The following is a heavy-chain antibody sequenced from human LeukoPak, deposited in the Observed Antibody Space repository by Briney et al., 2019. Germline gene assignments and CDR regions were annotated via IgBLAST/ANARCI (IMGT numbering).Heavy chain of an antibody. CDR2: IYTSGST. J-gene: IGHJ3*02. D-gene: IGHD2-15*01. V-gene: IGHV4-4*07. CDR1: GGSISSYY. Sequence: PSETLSLTCTVSGGSISSYYWSWIRQPAGKGLEWIGRIYTSGSTNYNPSLKSRVTMSVDTSKNQFSLKLSSVTAADTAVYYCARVRGTLPFGFDAFDIWGQGTMVTVSS. CDR3: ARVRGTLPFGFDAFDI.